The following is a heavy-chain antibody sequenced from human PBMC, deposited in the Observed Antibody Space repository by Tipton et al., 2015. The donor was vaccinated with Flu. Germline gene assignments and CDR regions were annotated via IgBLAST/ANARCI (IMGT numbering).Heavy chain of an antibody. CDR1: GDSIRSDYY. CDR2: IFHTGST. D-gene: IGHD3-10*02. Sequence: TLSLTCTLSGDSIRSDYYWGWVRQPPGKGLEWIGNIFHTGSTYHNPSLKSRVTISVDTSWNQFSLKLSSVTAADTAVYYCARHTGDSVRGIVDYWGQGTLVTVSS. J-gene: IGHJ4*02. CDR3: ARHTGDSVRGIVDY. V-gene: IGHV4-38-2*02.